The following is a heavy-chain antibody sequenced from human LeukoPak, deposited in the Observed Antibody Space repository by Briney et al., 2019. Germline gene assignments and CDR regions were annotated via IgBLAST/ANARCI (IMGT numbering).Heavy chain of an antibody. CDR1: GGSISSSSYY. V-gene: IGHV4-39*07. J-gene: IGHJ5*02. Sequence: PSETLSLTCTVSGGSISSSSYYWGWIRQPPGKGLEWIGSIHYSGSTNYNPSLKSRVIISVDTSKNQFSLKLSSVTAADTAVYYCARDLRYSYGFGTWGQGTLVTVSS. D-gene: IGHD5-18*01. CDR2: IHYSGST. CDR3: ARDLRYSYGFGT.